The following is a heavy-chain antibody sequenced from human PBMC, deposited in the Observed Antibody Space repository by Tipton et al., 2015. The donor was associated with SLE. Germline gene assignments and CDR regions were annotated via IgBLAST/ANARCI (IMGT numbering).Heavy chain of an antibody. D-gene: IGHD4-17*01. V-gene: IGHV3-21*01. Sequence: GSLRLSCAASGFTFSNYDMHWVRQAPGKGLEWVSSISSSSSYIYYADSVKGRFTISRDDAKNSLYLQMNSLRAEDTAVYYCARDTYGDYALEYFQHWGQGTLVTVSS. CDR1: GFTFSNYD. CDR3: ARDTYGDYALEYFQH. J-gene: IGHJ1*01. CDR2: ISSSSSYI.